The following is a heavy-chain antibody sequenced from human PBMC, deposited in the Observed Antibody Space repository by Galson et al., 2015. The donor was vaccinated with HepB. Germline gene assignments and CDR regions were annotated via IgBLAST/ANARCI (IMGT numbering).Heavy chain of an antibody. D-gene: IGHD3-10*01. Sequence: SLRLSCAASGFTFSSYAMHWVRQAPGKGLEWVAVISYDGSNKYYADSVKGRFTISRDNSKNTLYLQMNSLRAEDTAVYYCARVHTPRAGRGLAGYNWFDPWGQGTLVTVSS. V-gene: IGHV3-30-3*01. J-gene: IGHJ5*02. CDR3: ARVHTPRAGRGLAGYNWFDP. CDR1: GFTFSSYA. CDR2: ISYDGSNK.